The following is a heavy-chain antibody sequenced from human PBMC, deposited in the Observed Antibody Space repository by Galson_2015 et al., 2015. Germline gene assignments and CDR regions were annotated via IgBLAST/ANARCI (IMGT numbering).Heavy chain of an antibody. CDR1: GYSISSGYY. V-gene: IGHV4-38-2*02. CDR3: ARGASFYGRYGSGSHTFDY. Sequence: LSLTCTVSGYSISSGYYWGWIRQPPGKGLEWIGRIYHSGSTNYNPSLKGRVTISVDTSKNQSSLKLISVTAADTAVYYCARGASFYGRYGSGSHTFDYWGQGTLVTVSS. D-gene: IGHD3-10*01. J-gene: IGHJ4*02. CDR2: IYHSGST.